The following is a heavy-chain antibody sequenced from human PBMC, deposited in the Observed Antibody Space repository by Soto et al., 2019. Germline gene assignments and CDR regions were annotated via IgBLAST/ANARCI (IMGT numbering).Heavy chain of an antibody. CDR2: ISGSGGST. CDR3: AKDLSQALRFLEWLSHYYGMDV. J-gene: IGHJ6*02. D-gene: IGHD3-3*01. V-gene: IGHV3-23*01. CDR1: GFTFSSYA. Sequence: GGSLRLSCAASGFTFSSYAMSWVRQAPGKGLEWVSAISGSGGSTYYADSVKGRLTISRDNSKNTLYLQMNSLRAEDTAVYYCAKDLSQALRFLEWLSHYYGMDVWGQGTTVTVSS.